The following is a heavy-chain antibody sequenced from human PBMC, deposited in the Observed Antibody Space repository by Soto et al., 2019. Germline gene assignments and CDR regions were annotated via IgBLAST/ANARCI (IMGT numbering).Heavy chain of an antibody. J-gene: IGHJ5*02. CDR3: TTLGPS. CDR1: GFTFGDAW. V-gene: IGHV3-15*07. Sequence: EVQLVESGGGWVKPGGSLTLSCVASGFTFGDAWMNWVRQAAGKGLEWVGHVKTKSEGETTDYAAPVKGRFTIWRDDSTNTLYLQMNSLKSEDTGKYFCTTLGPSWGKGTQVTVSS. CDR2: VKTKSEGETT.